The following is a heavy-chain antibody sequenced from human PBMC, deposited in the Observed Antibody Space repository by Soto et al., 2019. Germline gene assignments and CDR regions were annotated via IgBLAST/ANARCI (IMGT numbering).Heavy chain of an antibody. J-gene: IGHJ4*02. CDR2: IIPIFGAP. V-gene: IGHV1-69*01. CDR1: GDTFSKYA. D-gene: IGHD3-3*01. Sequence: QVRLVQSGTEVKKPGSSVKVSCQASGDTFSKYAISWVRQAPGQGLEWMGGIIPIFGAPNHAQKFQGRVTITADEATTNVYMELTRLKSEDTAVYYCAKFPEWSDAPNEAVISTLGLDWGQGTLVTVSS. CDR3: AKFPEWSDAPNEAVISTLGLD.